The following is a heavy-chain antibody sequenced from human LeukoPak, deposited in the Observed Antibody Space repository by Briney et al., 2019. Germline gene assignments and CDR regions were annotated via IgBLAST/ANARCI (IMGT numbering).Heavy chain of an antibody. Sequence: PSETLSLTCTVSGGSISSSSYYWGWIRQPPGKGLERIGSIYYSGSNYYNPSLKSRVTISVDTSKNQFSLKLSSVTAADTAVYYCARRAENYGDDRNSGPGYWGQGTLVTVSS. CDR2: IYYSGSN. V-gene: IGHV4-39*01. CDR1: GGSISSSSYY. J-gene: IGHJ4*02. CDR3: ARRAENYGDDRNSGPGY. D-gene: IGHD4-17*01.